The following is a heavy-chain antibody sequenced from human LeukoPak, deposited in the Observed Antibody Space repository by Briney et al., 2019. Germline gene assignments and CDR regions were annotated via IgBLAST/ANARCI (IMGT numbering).Heavy chain of an antibody. CDR3: ARDMGDPDYYYMDV. D-gene: IGHD2-21*02. CDR2: IYTSGST. Sequence: PSETLSLTCTVSGGSISSYYWSWIRQPAGKGLEWIGRIYTSGSTNYNPSLKSRVTMSVDTSKNQFSLKLSSVTAADTAVYYCARDMGDPDYYYMDVWGKGTTVTVSS. V-gene: IGHV4-4*07. CDR1: GGSISSYY. J-gene: IGHJ6*03.